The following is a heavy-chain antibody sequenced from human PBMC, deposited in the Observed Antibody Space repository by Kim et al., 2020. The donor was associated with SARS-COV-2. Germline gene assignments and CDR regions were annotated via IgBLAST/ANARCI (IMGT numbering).Heavy chain of an antibody. J-gene: IGHJ4*02. CDR1: GFTFSTYS. Sequence: GGSLRLSCAASGFTFSTYSMNWFRQAPKKGLEWVSSIDKTGRYRYYADSVKGRFTISRDNARNSLFLQMDSLRAEDTAVYYCARDATGWSRDYWGQGTLVTVSS. V-gene: IGHV3-21*01. CDR2: IDKTGRYR. CDR3: ARDATGWSRDY. D-gene: IGHD6-19*01.